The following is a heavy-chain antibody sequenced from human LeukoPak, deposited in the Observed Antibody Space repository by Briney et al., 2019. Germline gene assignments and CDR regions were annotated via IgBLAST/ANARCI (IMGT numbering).Heavy chain of an antibody. Sequence: SETLSLTCTVSGGSISSYYWSWIRQPPGKGLEWIGYIYYSGSTNYNPSLKSRVTISVDTSKNQFSLKLSSVTAADTAVYYCARSLIVVVPAAMHAFDIWGQGTMVTVSS. CDR3: ARSLIVVVPAAMHAFDI. V-gene: IGHV4-59*08. J-gene: IGHJ3*02. D-gene: IGHD2-2*01. CDR1: GGSISSYY. CDR2: IYYSGST.